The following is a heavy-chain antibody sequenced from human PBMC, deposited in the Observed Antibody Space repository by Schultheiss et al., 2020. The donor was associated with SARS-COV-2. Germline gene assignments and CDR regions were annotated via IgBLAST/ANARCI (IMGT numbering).Heavy chain of an antibody. J-gene: IGHJ3*02. CDR3: ARGVTMVRGKGLDAFDI. D-gene: IGHD3-10*01. V-gene: IGHV3-48*03. CDR1: GFTFSSYE. Sequence: GGSLRLSCAASGFTFSSYEMNWVRQAPGKGLEWVSYISSSGSTIYYADSVKGRFTISRDNAKNSLYLQMNSLRAEDTAVYYCARGVTMVRGKGLDAFDIWGQGTIVTVSS. CDR2: ISSSGSTI.